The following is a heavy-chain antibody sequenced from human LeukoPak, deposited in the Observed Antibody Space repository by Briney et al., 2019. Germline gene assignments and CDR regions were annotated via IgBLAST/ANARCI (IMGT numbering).Heavy chain of an antibody. Sequence: TSVKVSCKASGYTFTSYGISWVRQAPGQGLEWLGWISTYNGNTHYAQKLQGRVTMTTDTSTTTAYMELRSLRSDDTAVYYCARDYRTGFDYWGQGTLVTVSS. CDR2: ISTYNGNT. V-gene: IGHV1-18*01. D-gene: IGHD7-27*01. J-gene: IGHJ4*02. CDR3: ARDYRTGFDY. CDR1: GYTFTSYG.